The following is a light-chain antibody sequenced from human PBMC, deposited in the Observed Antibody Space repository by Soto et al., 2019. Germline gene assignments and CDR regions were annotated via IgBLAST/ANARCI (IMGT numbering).Light chain of an antibody. CDR2: GAS. V-gene: IGKV3-20*01. Sequence: EVVIRQSPATRSVSPGEKATLSCRASETVATNLAWYQQKPGQAPRLLISGASTRAAGISDRFSGSGSGTDFTLTISRLEPEDFAVYYCQQYGSSGWTFGQGTKVDIK. J-gene: IGKJ1*01. CDR3: QQYGSSGWT. CDR1: ETVATN.